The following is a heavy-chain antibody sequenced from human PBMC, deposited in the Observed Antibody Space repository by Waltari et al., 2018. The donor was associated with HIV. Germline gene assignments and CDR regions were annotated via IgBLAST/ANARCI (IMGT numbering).Heavy chain of an antibody. CDR1: GFSFETTA. CDR2: LSGDGSRE. V-gene: IGHV3-30*18. J-gene: IGHJ4*02. D-gene: IGHD3-3*01. CDR3: AKEEDFTIFGVHYYPFDY. Sequence: QVQLVASEGGVVQPGRSLRLSCAASGFSFETTAMHWVRQAPGKGLEWVAFLSGDGSREQYADSVEGRCTMSRDTSKNTLYLELGSLRGDDTAVYYCAKEEDFTIFGVHYYPFDYWGQGTLVTVSS.